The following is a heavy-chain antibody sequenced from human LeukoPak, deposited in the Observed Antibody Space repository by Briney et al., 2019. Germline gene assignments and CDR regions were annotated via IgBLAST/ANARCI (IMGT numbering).Heavy chain of an antibody. CDR2: IRSKAYGGTT. CDR3: TRALVRGY. D-gene: IGHD6-6*01. Sequence: GGSLRLSRTASGFTLGDHAMSWLRQAPGKGREWAGFIRSKAYGGTTEYAASVKGRFTISRDDSKSIAYLQMNSLKTEDTAVYYCTRALVRGYWGQGTLVTVSS. J-gene: IGHJ4*02. V-gene: IGHV3-49*03. CDR1: GFTLGDHA.